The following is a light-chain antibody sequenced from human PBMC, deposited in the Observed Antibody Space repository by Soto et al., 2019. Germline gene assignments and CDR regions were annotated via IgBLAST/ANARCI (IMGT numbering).Light chain of an antibody. Sequence: DIQVTQSRPTLSASVGGRVTITCRASQTISTWMAWYQQKPGKAPKLLVYDASTLQSGVASRFRGSGSGTDFTLAISSLQPEDSAAYYCLQDINYPWTFGQGTKVDIK. CDR3: LQDINYPWT. J-gene: IGKJ1*01. V-gene: IGKV1-5*01. CDR1: QTISTW. CDR2: DAS.